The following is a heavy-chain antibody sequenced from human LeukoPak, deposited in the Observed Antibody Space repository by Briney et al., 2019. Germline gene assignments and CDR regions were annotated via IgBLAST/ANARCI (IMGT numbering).Heavy chain of an antibody. CDR1: GFTFSSYG. V-gene: IGHV3-21*01. CDR2: ISSSSSYI. D-gene: IGHD3-9*01. Sequence: GGSLRLSCAASGFTFSSYGMNWVRQAPGKGLEWVSSISSSSSYIYYADSVKGRFTISRDNAKNSLYLQMNSLRAEDTAVYYCARCPSPDFDWLLGEFDYWGQGTLVTVSS. J-gene: IGHJ4*02. CDR3: ARCPSPDFDWLLGEFDY.